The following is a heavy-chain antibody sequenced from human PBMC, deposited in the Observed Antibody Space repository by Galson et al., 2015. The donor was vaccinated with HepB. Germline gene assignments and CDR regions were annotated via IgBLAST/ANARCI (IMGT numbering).Heavy chain of an antibody. J-gene: IGHJ4*02. Sequence: PALVKPTQTLTLTCTFSGFSLSTSGMCVSWIRQPPGKALEWLARIDWDDDKYYSTSLKTRLTISKDTSKNQVVLTMTNMDPVDTATYYCARFTYSSSWYYFDYWGQGTLVTVSS. CDR3: ARFTYSSSWYYFDY. D-gene: IGHD6-13*01. CDR2: IDWDDDK. V-gene: IGHV2-70*11. CDR1: GFSLSTSGMC.